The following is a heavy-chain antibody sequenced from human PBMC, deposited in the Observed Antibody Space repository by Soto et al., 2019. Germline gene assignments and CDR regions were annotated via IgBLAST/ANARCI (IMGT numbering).Heavy chain of an antibody. J-gene: IGHJ6*02. V-gene: IGHV3-23*01. CDR1: GFTFSNYA. D-gene: IGHD3-22*01. CDR2: ISSSGGST. Sequence: PGGSLRLSCAASGFTFSNYAMTWVRQAPGKGLEWVSGISSSGGSTYNADSVKGRFTIPRDNSKNTLYLEMNSLRAEDTAVYYCAKVLTLYYYDRSAFYGMDVWGQGTTVTVSS. CDR3: AKVLTLYYYDRSAFYGMDV.